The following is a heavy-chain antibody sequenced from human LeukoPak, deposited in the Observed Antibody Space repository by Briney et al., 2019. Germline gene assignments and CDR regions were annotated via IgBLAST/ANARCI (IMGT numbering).Heavy chain of an antibody. J-gene: IGHJ4*02. CDR1: GGSISSSGYY. CDR2: IYYVGST. CDR3: ARIMVRGVMGLLYYFDY. V-gene: IGHV4-39*07. Sequence: KPSETLSLTCTVTGGSISSSGYYWGWIRQPPGKGLEWIGNIYYVGSTYYNPSLNSRVTISVDTSKNQFSLKLSSVTAADTAVYYCARIMVRGVMGLLYYFDYWGQGTLVTVSS. D-gene: IGHD3-10*01.